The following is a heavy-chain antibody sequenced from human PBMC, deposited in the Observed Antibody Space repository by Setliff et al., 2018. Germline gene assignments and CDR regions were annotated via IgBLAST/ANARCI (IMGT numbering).Heavy chain of an antibody. Sequence: PSETLSLTCAVPGYSITSGYYLGWIRQPPGKGLEWIGSLYHSGSTYYNPPLKSRVTISLDTSKNQLYLKLNSLSAADTAVYYCAGLTSGNSRFDSWGQGTLVTVSS. V-gene: IGHV4-38-2*01. CDR1: GYSITSGYY. D-gene: IGHD1-26*01. CDR3: AGLTSGNSRFDS. J-gene: IGHJ4*02. CDR2: LYHSGST.